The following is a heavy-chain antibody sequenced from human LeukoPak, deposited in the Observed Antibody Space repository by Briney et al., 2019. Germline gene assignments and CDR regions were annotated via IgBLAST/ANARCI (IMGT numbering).Heavy chain of an antibody. D-gene: IGHD6-19*01. CDR3: ARDLGYSSGNFDY. J-gene: IGHJ4*02. Sequence: SVTVSCTASGGTFSSYAISWVRQAPGQGLEWMGGIIPIFGTANYAQKFQGRVTITADESTSTAYMELSSLRSEDTAVYSCARDLGYSSGNFDYWGQGTLVTVSS. CDR2: IIPIFGTA. V-gene: IGHV1-69*01. CDR1: GGTFSSYA.